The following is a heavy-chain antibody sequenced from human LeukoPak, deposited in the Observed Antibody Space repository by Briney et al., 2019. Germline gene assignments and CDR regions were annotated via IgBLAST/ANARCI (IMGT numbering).Heavy chain of an antibody. V-gene: IGHV1-8*01. J-gene: IGHJ4*02. Sequence: GASVKVSCKASGYTFTSYDMNWVRQATGQGLEWMGWMNPNSGNTGYAQKFQGRVTMTRNTSISTAYMELSSLRSEDTAVYYCAWASGSYYSIDYWGQGTLVTVSS. CDR3: AWASGSYYSIDY. CDR2: MNPNSGNT. CDR1: GYTFTSYD. D-gene: IGHD1-26*01.